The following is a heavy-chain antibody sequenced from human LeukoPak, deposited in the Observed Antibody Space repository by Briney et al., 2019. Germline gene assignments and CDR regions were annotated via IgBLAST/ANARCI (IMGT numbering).Heavy chain of an antibody. CDR3: ARHLETMVRGVTFDY. CDR2: IYYSGST. Sequence: PSETLSLTCTVSGGSISSYYWSWIRQPPGKGLEWIGYIYYSGSTNYNPSLKSRVTISVDTSKNQFSLKLSSVTAADTAVYYCARHLETMVRGVTFDYWGQGTLVTVSS. D-gene: IGHD3-10*01. CDR1: GGSISSYY. J-gene: IGHJ4*02. V-gene: IGHV4-59*08.